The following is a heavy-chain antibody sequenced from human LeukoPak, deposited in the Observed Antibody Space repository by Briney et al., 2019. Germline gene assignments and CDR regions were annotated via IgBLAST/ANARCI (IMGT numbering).Heavy chain of an antibody. CDR3: ARAGSGWSETFDY. CDR1: GGSISSSNW. CDR2: IYHSGST. Sequence: SETLSLTCAVSGGSISSSNWWSWVRQPPGKGLEWIGEIYHSGSTNYNPSLKSRVTISVDKSKNQFSLKLSSVTAADTAVYYCARAGSGWSETFDYWGQGTLVTVSS. V-gene: IGHV4-4*02. J-gene: IGHJ4*02. D-gene: IGHD6-19*01.